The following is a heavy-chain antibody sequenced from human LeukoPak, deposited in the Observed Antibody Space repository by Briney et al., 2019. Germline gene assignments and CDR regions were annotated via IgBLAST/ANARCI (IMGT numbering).Heavy chain of an antibody. Sequence: GGSLRLSCAASGFTFSSYEMNWVRQAPGKGLEWVSYISSSGSTIYYADSVKGRFTISRDNAKNSLYLQMNSLEDEDTAVYYCARGLYGSGRQAYDSWGQGTLVTVSS. D-gene: IGHD3-10*01. CDR2: ISSSGSTI. J-gene: IGHJ4*02. V-gene: IGHV3-48*03. CDR3: ARGLYGSGRQAYDS. CDR1: GFTFSSYE.